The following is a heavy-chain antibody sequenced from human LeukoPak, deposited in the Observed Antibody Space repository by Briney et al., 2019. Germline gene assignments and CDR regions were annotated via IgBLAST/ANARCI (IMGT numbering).Heavy chain of an antibody. CDR1: GGSINSGTYY. CDR2: MYTSGST. V-gene: IGHV4-61*02. CDR3: ARGEKGSSSGSINY. Sequence: SQTLSLTCTVSGGSINSGTYYWSWIRQPAGKGLEWIGRMYTSGSTNYNPSLESQVTISVDTSKNQFSLKLSSVTAADTAVYYCARGEKGSSSGSINYWGQGTLVTVSS. J-gene: IGHJ4*02. D-gene: IGHD6-6*01.